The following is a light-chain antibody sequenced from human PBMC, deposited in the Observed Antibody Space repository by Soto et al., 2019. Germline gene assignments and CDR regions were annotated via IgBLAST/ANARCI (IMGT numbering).Light chain of an antibody. V-gene: IGKV3-20*01. Sequence: EIVLTQSPGTLSLSPGERATLSCRASQSVTSSYLAWYQQKVGQTPRLLIYGATSRATGIPDRFSGSGSGTDFTLTIDRLEPEDFAGYYCHQYSGSPRTFGQGTKVEIK. CDR1: QSVTSSY. J-gene: IGKJ1*01. CDR3: HQYSGSPRT. CDR2: GAT.